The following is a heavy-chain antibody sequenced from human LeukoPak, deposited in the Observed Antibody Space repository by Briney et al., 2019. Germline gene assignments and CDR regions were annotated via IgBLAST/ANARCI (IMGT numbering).Heavy chain of an antibody. CDR3: ARRYTNSWFFDY. J-gene: IGHJ4*02. CDR1: GGSISSYY. CDR2: IYYTGNS. V-gene: IGHV4-59*08. Sequence: SETLSLTCTVSGGSISSYYWSWIRQPPGKGLEWLGYIYYTGNSNYNPSLESRVTMSLDTSTNQFSLRLSSVTAADTAVYSCARRYTNSWFFDYWGQGALVTVSS. D-gene: IGHD2-2*02.